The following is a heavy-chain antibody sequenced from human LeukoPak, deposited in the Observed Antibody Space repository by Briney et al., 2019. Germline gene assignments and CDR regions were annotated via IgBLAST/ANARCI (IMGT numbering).Heavy chain of an antibody. CDR3: ARESAEDIAATGTDY. Sequence: PSETLSLTCAVYGGSFSGYYWSWIRQPPGKGLEWIGEINHSGSTNYNPSLKSRVTISVDPSKNQFSLKLSSVTAADTAVYYCARESAEDIAATGTDYWGQGTLVTVSS. CDR1: GGSFSGYY. CDR2: INHSGST. J-gene: IGHJ4*02. V-gene: IGHV4-34*01. D-gene: IGHD6-13*01.